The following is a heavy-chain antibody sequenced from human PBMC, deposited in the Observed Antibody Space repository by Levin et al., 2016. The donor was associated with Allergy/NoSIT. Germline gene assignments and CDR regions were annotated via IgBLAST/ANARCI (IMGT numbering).Heavy chain of an antibody. CDR3: TTATGGAFGA. Sequence: WIRQPPGKGLHWVGRVKTKTDGGTTDYAAPVKGRFTISRDDSKNTVYLQMNSLKTEDAAVYYCTTATGGAFGAWGQGTMVTVSS. V-gene: IGHV3-15*01. D-gene: IGHD1-14*01. J-gene: IGHJ3*01. CDR2: VKTKTDGGTT.